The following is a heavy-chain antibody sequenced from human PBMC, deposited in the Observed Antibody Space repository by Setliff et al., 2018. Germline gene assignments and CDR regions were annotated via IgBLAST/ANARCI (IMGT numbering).Heavy chain of an antibody. J-gene: IGHJ4*02. Sequence: GSLRLSCAASGFTFSNYGMHWVRQAPGKGLEWVSGIGGRGISTYYADSVKGRFIISRDNSKSIAYLRMNSLKIEDTAVYYCTRDFWPESSGFAFGQWGQGTLVTVSS. V-gene: IGHV3-23*01. CDR1: GFTFSNYG. D-gene: IGHD3-22*01. CDR3: TRDFWPESSGFAFGQ. CDR2: IGGRGIST.